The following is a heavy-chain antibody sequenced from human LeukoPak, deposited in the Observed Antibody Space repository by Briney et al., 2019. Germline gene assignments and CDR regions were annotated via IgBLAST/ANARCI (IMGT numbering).Heavy chain of an antibody. Sequence: PSETLSLTCTVSGGSISSSSYYWGWIRQPPGKGLEWIGSIYYSGSTYYHPSLKSRVTISVDTSKNQFSLKLTSVTAADTAVYYCARAKGSGSLSYMDVWGKGTTVTVSS. CDR2: IYYSGST. V-gene: IGHV4-39*07. J-gene: IGHJ6*03. CDR3: ARAKGSGSLSYMDV. D-gene: IGHD1-26*01. CDR1: GGSISSSSYY.